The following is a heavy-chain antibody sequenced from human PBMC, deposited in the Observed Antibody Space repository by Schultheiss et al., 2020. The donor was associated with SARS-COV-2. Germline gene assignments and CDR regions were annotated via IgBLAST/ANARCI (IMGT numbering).Heavy chain of an antibody. CDR2: IYYSGST. CDR3: ASVRGYSGYVDYGMDV. J-gene: IGHJ6*02. CDR1: GGSISSSSYY. V-gene: IGHV4-39*07. Sequence: SQTLSLTCTVSGGSISSSSYYWGWIRQPPGKGLEWIGSIYYSGSTYYNPSLKSRVTMSVDTSKNQFSLKLSSVTAADTAVYYCASVRGYSGYVDYGMDVWGQGTTVTVSS. D-gene: IGHD5-12*01.